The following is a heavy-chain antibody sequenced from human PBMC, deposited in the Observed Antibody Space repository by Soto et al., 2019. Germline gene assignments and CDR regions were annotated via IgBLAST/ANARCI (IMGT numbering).Heavy chain of an antibody. Sequence: SVKVSCKASGGTFSSYAISWVRQAPGQGLEWVGGIIPIFGTANYAQKFQGRVTITADESTSTAYMELSSLRSEDTAVYYCAGPGYSSGYGNYYYYGMDVWGQGTTVTVSS. J-gene: IGHJ6*02. CDR2: IIPIFGTA. D-gene: IGHD6-19*01. CDR1: GGTFSSYA. V-gene: IGHV1-69*13. CDR3: AGPGYSSGYGNYYYYGMDV.